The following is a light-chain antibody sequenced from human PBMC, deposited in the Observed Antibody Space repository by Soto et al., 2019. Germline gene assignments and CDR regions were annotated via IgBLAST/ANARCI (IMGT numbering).Light chain of an antibody. CDR2: FGS. V-gene: IGKV2-28*01. Sequence: DIVMTQSPLSLPVTPGEPASISCRSSQSLLHSNGYNYLDWYLQKPGQSPQLLIYFGSNRAYGVPDRFSSSGSGTDFTLKISRVEAEDVGVYYCMQALQTPPWTFGQGTKVEI. CDR3: MQALQTPPWT. CDR1: QSLLHSNGYNY. J-gene: IGKJ1*01.